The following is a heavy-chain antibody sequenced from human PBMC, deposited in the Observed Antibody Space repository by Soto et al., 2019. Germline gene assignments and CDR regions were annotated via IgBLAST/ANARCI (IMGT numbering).Heavy chain of an antibody. CDR2: ISYDGSNK. CDR1: GFTFSSYA. D-gene: IGHD1-26*01. Sequence: QVQLVESGGGVVQPGRSLRLSCAASGFTFSSYAMHWVRQAPGKGLEWVAVISYDGSNKYYADSVKGRFTISRDNSKNTLYLQMNSLRAEDTAVYYCARGAGGELLTGNYWGQGTLVTVSS. CDR3: ARGAGGELLTGNY. J-gene: IGHJ4*02. V-gene: IGHV3-30-3*01.